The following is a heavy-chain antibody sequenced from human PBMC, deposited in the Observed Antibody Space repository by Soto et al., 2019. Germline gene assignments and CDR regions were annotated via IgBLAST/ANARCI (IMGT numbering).Heavy chain of an antibody. V-gene: IGHV3-48*01. J-gene: IGHJ6*03. Sequence: GGSLRLSCAASGISFSTYAMNWVRQAPGKGLEWVSYISSGSSTIYYAESVKGRFTISRDNAKKSLFLQMNSLRAEDTAVYYCAVDYYYMDVSGKGTTVTVSS. CDR3: AVDYYYMDV. CDR2: ISSGSSTI. CDR1: GISFSTYA.